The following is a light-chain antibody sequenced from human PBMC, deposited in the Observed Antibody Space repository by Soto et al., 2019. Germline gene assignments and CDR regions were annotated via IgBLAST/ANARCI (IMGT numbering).Light chain of an antibody. Sequence: EIVMTQYPATLSVSPGERAALSCRASQSVSSNLAWYQQKPGQAPRLLIYGASTRATGLPARFSGSGSGTEFTLTISSLQSEDFAVYYCQQYNNWPPQITFGQGTRLEIK. J-gene: IGKJ5*01. CDR1: QSVSSN. CDR3: QQYNNWPPQIT. CDR2: GAS. V-gene: IGKV3-15*01.